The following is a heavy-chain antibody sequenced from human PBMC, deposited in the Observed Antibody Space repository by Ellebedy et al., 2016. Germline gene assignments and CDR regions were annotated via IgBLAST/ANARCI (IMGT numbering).Heavy chain of an antibody. D-gene: IGHD3-3*01. Sequence: GASLKISXAASGFTFSIAGMTWVRQAPGKGLEWVATIDFSGTGTYYADSVKGRFIISRDNTKNALFLQMNSLGVEDTADYYCARDGSEWSRDYWGQGTLVTVSS. V-gene: IGHV3-21*06. CDR1: GFTFSIAG. CDR2: IDFSGTGT. CDR3: ARDGSEWSRDY. J-gene: IGHJ4*02.